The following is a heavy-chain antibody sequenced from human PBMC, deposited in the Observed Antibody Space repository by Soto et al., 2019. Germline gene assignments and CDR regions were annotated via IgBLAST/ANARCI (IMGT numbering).Heavy chain of an antibody. V-gene: IGHV3-30*03. CDR3: AMDLYGGSSRFDY. J-gene: IGHJ4*02. Sequence: QVQLVESGGGAVQPGRSLRLSCAASGFTFSNNGIHWVRQAPGKGLEWVAVISSDGINKYYADSVKGRSTISRDNSKNPLFLQINSLRVEDTAVYYCAMDLYGGSSRFDYWGQGTLVTVSS. CDR1: GFTFSNNG. CDR2: ISSDGINK. D-gene: IGHD2-15*01.